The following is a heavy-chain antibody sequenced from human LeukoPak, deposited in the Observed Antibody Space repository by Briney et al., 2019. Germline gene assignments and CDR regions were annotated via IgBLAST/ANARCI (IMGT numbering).Heavy chain of an antibody. J-gene: IGHJ4*02. Sequence: SETPSLTCAVYGGSFSGYYWSWIRQPPGKGLEWIGEINHSGSTNYNPSLKSRVTISVDTSKNQFSLKLSSVTAADTAVYYCGYYDSSGYGDYWGQGTLVTVSS. CDR3: GYYDSSGYGDY. D-gene: IGHD3-22*01. CDR2: INHSGST. V-gene: IGHV4-34*01. CDR1: GGSFSGYY.